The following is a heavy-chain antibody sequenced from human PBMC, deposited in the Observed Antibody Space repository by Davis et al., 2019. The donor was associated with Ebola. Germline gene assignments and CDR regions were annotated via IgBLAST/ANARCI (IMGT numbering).Heavy chain of an antibody. V-gene: IGHV4-59*08. CDR1: GGSISSYY. J-gene: IGHJ3*02. D-gene: IGHD3-16*01. Sequence: PPETLSLTCTVSGGSISSYYWSWIRQPPGKGLEWIGYIYYSGSTNYNPSLKSRVTISVDTSKNQFSLKLSSVTAADTAVYYCARRRLGRVVPTGDAFDIWGQGTMVTVSS. CDR3: ARRRLGRVVPTGDAFDI. CDR2: IYYSGST.